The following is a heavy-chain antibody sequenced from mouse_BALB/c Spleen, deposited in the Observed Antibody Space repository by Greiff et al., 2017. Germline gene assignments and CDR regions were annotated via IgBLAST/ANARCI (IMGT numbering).Heavy chain of an antibody. CDR1: GFNIKDTY. J-gene: IGHJ2*01. Sequence: VQLKESGAELVKPGASVKLSCTASGFNIKDTYMHWVKQRPEQGLEWIGRIDPANGNTKYDPKFQGKATITADTSSNTAYLQLSSLTSEDTAVYYCAPYYFDYWGQGTTLTVSS. CDR3: APYYFDY. V-gene: IGHV14-3*02. CDR2: IDPANGNT.